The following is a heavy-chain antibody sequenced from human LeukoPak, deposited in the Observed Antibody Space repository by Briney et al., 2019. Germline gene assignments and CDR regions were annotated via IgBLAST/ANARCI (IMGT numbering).Heavy chain of an antibody. CDR3: ASSSVVAASPFDY. CDR1: GGSISSYY. D-gene: IGHD2-15*01. CDR2: IYYSGST. V-gene: IGHV4-59*08. Sequence: PSETLSLTCTVSGGSISSYYWSWIRQPPGKGLEWIGYIYYSGSTNYNPSLKSRATISVDTSKNQFSLKLSSVTAADTAVYYCASSSVVAASPFDYWGQGTLVTVSS. J-gene: IGHJ4*02.